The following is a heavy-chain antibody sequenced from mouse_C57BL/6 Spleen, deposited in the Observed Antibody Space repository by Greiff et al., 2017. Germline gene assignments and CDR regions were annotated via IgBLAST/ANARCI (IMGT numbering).Heavy chain of an antibody. CDR2: IYPGGGDT. J-gene: IGHJ2*01. CDR1: GYAFSSSW. Sequence: QVQLQQSGPELVKPGASVKISCKASGYAFSSSWMNWVKQRPGKGLEWIGRIYPGGGDTNYNGKFKGKATLTADKSSSTAYMQLSSLTSEDSAVDVCARKIYEGYWDYFDYWGQGTTLTVAT. CDR3: ARKIYEGYWDYFDY. D-gene: IGHD2-3*01. V-gene: IGHV1-82*01.